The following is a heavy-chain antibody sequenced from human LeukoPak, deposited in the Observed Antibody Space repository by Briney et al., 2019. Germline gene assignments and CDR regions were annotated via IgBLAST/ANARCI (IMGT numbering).Heavy chain of an antibody. CDR1: GGSISRYY. V-gene: IGHV4-59*08. D-gene: IGHD6-25*01. J-gene: IGHJ5*02. Sequence: SETLSLTCTVSGGSISRYYWSWLRHPPGEGLEWIGYIYYSGSTNYNPSLKSRVTISVDTANNQFSLKVSSVTAADTAVYYCARRSGESSGQGGWFDPWGQGTLVTVSS. CDR3: ARRSGESSGQGGWFDP. CDR2: IYYSGST.